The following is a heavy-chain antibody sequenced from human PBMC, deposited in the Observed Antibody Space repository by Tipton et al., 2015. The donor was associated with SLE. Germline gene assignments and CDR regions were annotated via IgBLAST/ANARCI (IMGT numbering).Heavy chain of an antibody. CDR3: ARQAHDTGWYEHFDH. Sequence: TLSLTCTVSGGSIMNTHYSWGWARQPPGKGLDWTGTMYFSGNTYYNPSLKSRVAISLDTSKNQLSLNLSSVTAADTAVYYCARQAHDTGWYEHFDHWGQGTLVAVSS. V-gene: IGHV4-39*07. J-gene: IGHJ4*02. CDR1: GGSIMNTHYS. CDR2: MYFSGNT. D-gene: IGHD6-19*01.